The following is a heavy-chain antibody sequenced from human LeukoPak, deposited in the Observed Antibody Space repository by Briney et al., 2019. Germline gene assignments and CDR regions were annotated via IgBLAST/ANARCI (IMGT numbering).Heavy chain of an antibody. D-gene: IGHD6-13*01. Sequence: SETLSLTCTVSGGSISSYYWSWIRQPPGKGLEWIGYIYYSGSTNYNPSLKSRVTISVDTSKNQFSLKLSSVTAADTAVYYCARDMSSSSIAAAGTGWFDPWGQGNLVTVSS. CDR1: GGSISSYY. V-gene: IGHV4-59*01. J-gene: IGHJ5*02. CDR2: IYYSGST. CDR3: ARDMSSSSIAAAGTGWFDP.